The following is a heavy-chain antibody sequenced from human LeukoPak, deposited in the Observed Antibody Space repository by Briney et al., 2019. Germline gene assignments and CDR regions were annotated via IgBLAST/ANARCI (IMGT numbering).Heavy chain of an antibody. V-gene: IGHV3-7*05. Sequence: GGSLRLSCSASGFIFSNYWMTWVRQAPGKGLEWVANIKQDGSEKYYVDSVKGRFTISRDNAKNSLYLQMNSLRAEDTALYYCARDYDYGDYPGYWGQGTLVTVSS. CDR3: ARDYDYGDYPGY. J-gene: IGHJ4*02. D-gene: IGHD4-17*01. CDR1: GFIFSNYW. CDR2: IKQDGSEK.